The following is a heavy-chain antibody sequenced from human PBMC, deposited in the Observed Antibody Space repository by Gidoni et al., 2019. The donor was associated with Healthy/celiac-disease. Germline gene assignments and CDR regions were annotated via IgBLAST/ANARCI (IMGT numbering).Heavy chain of an antibody. CDR2: IWYDGSNK. CDR3: ARLRRGMAAAGTILNYGMDV. V-gene: IGHV3-33*01. D-gene: IGHD6-13*01. Sequence: QVQLVASGGGVVQPGRSLRLSCAASGFTFSSYGMLWVRQAPGKGLEWVAVIWYDGSNKYYADSVKGRLTISRDNSKNTLYLQMNSLRAEDTAVYYCARLRRGMAAAGTILNYGMDVWGQGTTVTVSS. CDR1: GFTFSSYG. J-gene: IGHJ6*02.